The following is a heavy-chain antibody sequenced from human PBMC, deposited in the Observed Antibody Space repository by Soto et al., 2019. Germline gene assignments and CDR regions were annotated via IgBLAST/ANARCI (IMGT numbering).Heavy chain of an antibody. J-gene: IGHJ3*02. CDR1: GYTFTGYY. CDR2: INPNSCGT. V-gene: IGHV1-2*04. D-gene: IGHD1-26*01. CDR3: ARDVGVGATIGNAFDI. Sequence: QVQLVQSGAEVKKTGASVKVSCKASGYTFTGYYMHWVRQAPGQGLEWMGWINPNSCGTNYAQKFQGWVTTTRETSLSTAYMELSRLRSDDTAVYYCARDVGVGATIGNAFDIWGQGTMVTVSS.